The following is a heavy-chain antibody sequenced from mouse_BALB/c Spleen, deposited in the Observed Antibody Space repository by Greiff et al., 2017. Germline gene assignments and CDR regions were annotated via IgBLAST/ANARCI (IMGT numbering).Heavy chain of an antibody. CDR2: ISSGSSTI. CDR1: GFTFSSFG. J-gene: IGHJ3*01. CDR3: ARGDYYGSSPLAY. V-gene: IGHV5-17*02. D-gene: IGHD1-1*01. Sequence: EVQLVESGGGLVQPGGSRKLSCAASGFTFSSFGMHWVRQAPEKGLEWVAYISSGSSTIYYADTVKGRFTISRDNPKNTLFLQMTSLRSEDTAMYYCARGDYYGSSPLAYWGQGTLVTVSA.